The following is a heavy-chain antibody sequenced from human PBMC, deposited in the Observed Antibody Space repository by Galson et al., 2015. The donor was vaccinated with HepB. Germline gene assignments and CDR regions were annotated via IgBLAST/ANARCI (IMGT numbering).Heavy chain of an antibody. J-gene: IGHJ6*02. V-gene: IGHV3-33*01. D-gene: IGHD6-13*01. CDR1: GFTFSSYG. CDR3: ARGQEAAAAYGYYYYGMDV. Sequence: SLRLSCAASGFTFSSYGMHWVRQAPGKGLEWVAVIWYDGSNKYYADSVKGRFTISRDNSKNTLYLQMNSLRAEDTAVYYCARGQEAAAAYGYYYYGMDVWGQGTTVTVSS. CDR2: IWYDGSNK.